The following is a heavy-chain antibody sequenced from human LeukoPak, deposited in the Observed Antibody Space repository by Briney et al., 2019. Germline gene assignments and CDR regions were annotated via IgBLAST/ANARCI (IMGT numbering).Heavy chain of an antibody. CDR3: AKDRAARGRGNYFYMDV. J-gene: IGHJ4*02. Sequence: PGGSLRLSCAASGFTFSSYAMHWVRQAPGKGLEWVAVISYDGSNKYYADPVKGRFTISRDNRENSLYLQMNSLRPEDTALYYCAKDRAARGRGNYFYMDVWGQGTLVTVSS. D-gene: IGHD3-22*01. V-gene: IGHV3-30*04. CDR1: GFTFSSYA. CDR2: ISYDGSNK.